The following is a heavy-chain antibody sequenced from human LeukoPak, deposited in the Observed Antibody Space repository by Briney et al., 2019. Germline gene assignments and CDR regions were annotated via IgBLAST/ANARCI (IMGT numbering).Heavy chain of an antibody. Sequence: VASVKVSCKAFVYTFTGYWMHWVRQAPRQGPERMGVISPSGGSTIYAQKFKGRVTLTRDMFTSTDYLELSSLRSEDTAVYYCARDNSVRDEAWWFNPWGQGTLVTVSS. CDR1: VYTFTGYW. D-gene: IGHD5-24*01. V-gene: IGHV1-46*01. CDR2: ISPSGGST. J-gene: IGHJ5*02. CDR3: ARDNSVRDEAWWFNP.